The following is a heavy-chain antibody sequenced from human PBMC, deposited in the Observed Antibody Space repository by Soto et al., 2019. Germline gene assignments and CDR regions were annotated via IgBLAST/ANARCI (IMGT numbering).Heavy chain of an antibody. CDR3: AKGVEGYVGSSFDY. D-gene: IGHD5-12*01. J-gene: IGHJ4*02. Sequence: EVQLLESGGGVVQPGGSLRLSCAASGFIFGDYAMTWVRQAPGRGLEWVSAITSTGSSTYFADSVKGRITISRDNSKNTLSLQMDSLRAEDTAIYYCAKGVEGYVGSSFDYWGQGALVTVSS. CDR2: ITSTGSST. CDR1: GFIFGDYA. V-gene: IGHV3-23*01.